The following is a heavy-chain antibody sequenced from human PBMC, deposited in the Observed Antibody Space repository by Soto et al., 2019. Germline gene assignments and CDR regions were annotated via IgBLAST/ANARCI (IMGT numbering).Heavy chain of an antibody. CDR1: GGSISSGDYY. CDR2: IYYSGST. V-gene: IGHV4-30-4*01. CDR3: ARANPTNWFDP. Sequence: SETLSLTCTVSGGSISSGDYYWSWIRQPPGKGLEWIGYIYYSGSTYYNPSLKSRVTISVDTSKNQFSLKLSSVTAADTAVYYCARANPTNWFDPWGQGTLVTVSS. J-gene: IGHJ5*02.